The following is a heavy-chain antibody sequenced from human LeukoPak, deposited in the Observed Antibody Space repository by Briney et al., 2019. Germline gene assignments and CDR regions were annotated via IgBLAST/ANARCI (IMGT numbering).Heavy chain of an antibody. J-gene: IGHJ4*02. D-gene: IGHD6-19*01. CDR3: ARVSTTVAGSDYLDY. Sequence: GGSLRLSCAASGFTFSDHFMDWVRQAPGKGLEWVGRIRKRPNSYTTEYAASVQDRFAISRGDSKNSLYLQMNSLKTEDTAAYYCARVSTTVAGSDYLDYWGQGTQATISS. CDR2: IRKRPNSYTT. CDR1: GFTFSDHF. V-gene: IGHV3-72*01.